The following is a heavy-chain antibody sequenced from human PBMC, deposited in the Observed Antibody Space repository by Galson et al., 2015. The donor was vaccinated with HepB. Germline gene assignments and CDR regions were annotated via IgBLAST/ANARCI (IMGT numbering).Heavy chain of an antibody. CDR2: ISGSSGST. V-gene: IGHV3-23*01. Sequence: SLRLSCAASGFTFRTYAMSWVRQAPGKGLEWVSGISGSSGSTYYADSVKGRFTISRDNSKNTLFLQMNSLRAEDTAIYYCAKDVSSSSVWYFDLWGRGTLVSVSS. CDR3: AKDVSSSSVWYFDL. J-gene: IGHJ2*01. D-gene: IGHD6-6*01. CDR1: GFTFRTYA.